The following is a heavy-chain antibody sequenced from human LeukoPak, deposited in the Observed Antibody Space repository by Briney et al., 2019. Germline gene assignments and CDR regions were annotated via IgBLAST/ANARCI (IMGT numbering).Heavy chain of an antibody. V-gene: IGHV3-21*01. CDR1: GFTFSSYS. Sequence: PGGSLRLSCAASGFTFSSYSMNWVRQAPGKGLEWVSSISSSSSYIYYADSVKGRFTTSRDNAKNSLYLQMNSLRAEDTAVYYCARGEIIAAAGQDNWFDPWGQGTLVTVSS. CDR2: ISSSSSYI. J-gene: IGHJ5*02. D-gene: IGHD6-13*01. CDR3: ARGEIIAAAGQDNWFDP.